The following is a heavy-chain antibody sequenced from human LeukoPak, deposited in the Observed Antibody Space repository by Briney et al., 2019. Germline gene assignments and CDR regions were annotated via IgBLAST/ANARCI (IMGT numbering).Heavy chain of an antibody. Sequence: SVKVSCKASGGTFSSYAISWVRQAPGQGLEWMGRIIPIFGTANYAQKFQGRVTITTDESTSTAYMELSSLRSEDTAVYYCVKVLVNAVYCSGGSCPHYYYYMDVWGKGTTVTVSS. CDR3: VKVLVNAVYCSGGSCPHYYYYMDV. J-gene: IGHJ6*03. CDR1: GGTFSSYA. D-gene: IGHD2-15*01. CDR2: IIPIFGTA. V-gene: IGHV1-69*05.